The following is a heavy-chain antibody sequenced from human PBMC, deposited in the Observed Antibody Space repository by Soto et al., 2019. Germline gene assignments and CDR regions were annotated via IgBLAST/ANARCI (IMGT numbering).Heavy chain of an antibody. V-gene: IGHV4-39*01. CDR1: GGSIGSSSYY. Sequence: PSETLSLTCSVSGGSIGSSSYYWGWIRQPPGKGLEWIGSIYYSGSIYHNPSLKSRVSMSIDTSKKQFSLNLSSVTAADTALYYCARLLYDRRGYYYLDYWGQGTLVTVSS. D-gene: IGHD3-22*01. CDR2: IYYSGSI. J-gene: IGHJ4*02. CDR3: ARLLYDRRGYYYLDY.